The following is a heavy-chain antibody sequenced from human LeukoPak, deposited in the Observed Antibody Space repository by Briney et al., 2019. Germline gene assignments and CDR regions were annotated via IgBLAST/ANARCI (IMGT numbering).Heavy chain of an antibody. CDR1: GFTFDEYA. J-gene: IGHJ6*02. CDR2: ISWNSGSI. V-gene: IGHV3-9*01. D-gene: IGHD2-2*01. Sequence: PGASLRLSCAASGFTFDEYAMHWVRQGPGKALEWVSGISWNSGSIAYADSVRGRFTISRDNAKNSLYLQMNSLRPDDTALYYCTKDGSAAILRQSGPGLDVWGLGSTVTVSS. CDR3: TKDGSAAILRQSGPGLDV.